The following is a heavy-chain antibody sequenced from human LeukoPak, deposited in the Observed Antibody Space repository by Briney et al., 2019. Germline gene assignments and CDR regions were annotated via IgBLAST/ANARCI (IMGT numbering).Heavy chain of an antibody. CDR2: INQDGSEK. CDR3: VRAMDA. V-gene: IGHV3-7*04. CDR1: GFTFSNYW. J-gene: IGHJ6*02. Sequence: GGSLRLSCVFSGFTFSNYWINWVRQAPGKGLEWVANINQDGSEKFYVDSVKGRFSISRDNAKNSFYLQMNSLRAEDTAVYYCVRAMDAWGQGTTVTVSS.